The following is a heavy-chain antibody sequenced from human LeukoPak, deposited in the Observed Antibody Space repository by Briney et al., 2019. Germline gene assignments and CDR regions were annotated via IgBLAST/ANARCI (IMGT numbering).Heavy chain of an antibody. V-gene: IGHV1-46*01. CDR3: ARDSGQQLVSDY. D-gene: IGHD6-13*01. Sequence: ASVKVSCKASGYTFTSFYMHWVRQAPGQGLEWMGIINPSSGGTSHAQRFQGRVTMTRDMSTSTVYMELSSLRSEDTAVYYCARDSGQQLVSDYWGQGTLVTVSS. CDR2: INPSSGGT. CDR1: GYTFTSFY. J-gene: IGHJ4*02.